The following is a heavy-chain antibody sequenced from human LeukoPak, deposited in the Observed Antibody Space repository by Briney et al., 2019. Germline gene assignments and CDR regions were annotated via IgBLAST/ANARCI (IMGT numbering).Heavy chain of an antibody. Sequence: SETLSLTCAVYSGSFRGYYWSWIRQPPGKGLEWIGEINHSGTTNYNPSLKSRVTMSVDRSKNQFSLKLSSVTAADTAVYYCARVAGGAFEDYWGQGTLVTVSS. CDR3: ARVAGGAFEDY. V-gene: IGHV4-34*01. CDR2: INHSGTT. D-gene: IGHD3-16*01. J-gene: IGHJ4*02. CDR1: SGSFRGYY.